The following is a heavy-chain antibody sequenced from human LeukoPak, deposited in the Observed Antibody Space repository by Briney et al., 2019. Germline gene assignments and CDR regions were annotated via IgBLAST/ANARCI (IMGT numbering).Heavy chain of an antibody. V-gene: IGHV3-7*01. CDR2: MKQDVSEK. J-gene: IGHJ4*02. CDR3: ARDSSDGGTSSYRQSDY. CDR1: GFIFSNYW. D-gene: IGHD3-16*02. Sequence: GGSLRLSCAASGFIFSNYWMSWVRPAPGKGTEWVGNMKQDVSEKSYMDSVKSRFTISRDNANNSLYLQMNNLSAEDTAVYYCARDSSDGGTSSYRQSDYWGQGTLVTVSS.